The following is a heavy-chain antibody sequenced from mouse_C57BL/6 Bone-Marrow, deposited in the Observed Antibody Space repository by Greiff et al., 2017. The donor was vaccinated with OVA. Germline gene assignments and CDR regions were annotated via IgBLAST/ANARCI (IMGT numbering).Heavy chain of an antibody. D-gene: IGHD2-5*01. CDR1: GFSLTSYG. Sequence: VMLVESGPGLVQPSQSLSITCTVSGFSLTSYGVHWVRQPPGKGLEWLGVIWSGGSTDYNAAFISRLSISKDNSKSQVFFKMNSLQADDTAIYYCAKLAYYSNYDYWGQGTTLTVSS. V-gene: IGHV2-4*01. CDR3: AKLAYYSNYDY. J-gene: IGHJ2*01. CDR2: IWSGGST.